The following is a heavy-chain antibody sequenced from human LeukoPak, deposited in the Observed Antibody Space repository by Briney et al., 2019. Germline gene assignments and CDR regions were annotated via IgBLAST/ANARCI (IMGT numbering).Heavy chain of an antibody. CDR2: INHSGST. Sequence: SETLSLTCAVYGGSFSGYYWSWIRQPPGKGLEWIGEINHSGSTNYNPSLKSRVTISVDTSKNQFSLKLSSVTAADTAVYYCARVVYDFWSGASRNYFDYWGQGPLVTVSS. D-gene: IGHD3-3*01. CDR3: ARVVYDFWSGASRNYFDY. V-gene: IGHV4-34*01. CDR1: GGSFSGYY. J-gene: IGHJ4*02.